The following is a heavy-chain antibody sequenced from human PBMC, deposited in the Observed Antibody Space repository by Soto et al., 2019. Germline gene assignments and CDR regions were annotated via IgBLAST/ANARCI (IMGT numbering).Heavy chain of an antibody. J-gene: IGHJ3*02. D-gene: IGHD2-15*01. Sequence: GESLKISCKASGYTFARSSIGWVRQMPGKGLEWMGIIYPANSETTYSPSFQGQVTISADMSISTAYLQWSSLKASDTAIYYCARSSQGGAFDIWGQATMVTVSS. V-gene: IGHV5-51*01. CDR1: GYTFARSS. CDR2: IYPANSET. CDR3: ARSSQGGAFDI.